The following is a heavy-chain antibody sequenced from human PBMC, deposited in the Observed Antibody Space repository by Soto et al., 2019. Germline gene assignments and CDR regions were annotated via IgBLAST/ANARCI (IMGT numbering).Heavy chain of an antibody. Sequence: QVQLVQSGAEVKQPGASVKVSCRTSVYTFTNYDISWVRQATGQGLEWMGWMNPDSANTGYAQKFQGRVTMTRDTSISTGYMELNSLTSEDTAIYYCAIEIRDQLLSDYWGQGSLVIVST. CDR2: MNPDSANT. V-gene: IGHV1-8*01. D-gene: IGHD1-26*01. CDR1: VYTFTNYD. CDR3: AIEIRDQLLSDY. J-gene: IGHJ4*02.